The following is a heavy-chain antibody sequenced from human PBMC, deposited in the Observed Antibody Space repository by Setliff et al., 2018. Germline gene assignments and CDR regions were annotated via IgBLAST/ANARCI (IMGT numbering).Heavy chain of an antibody. Sequence: SCKVSGYTLTELSRHWVRQAPGKGLEWVALIWNDGSTKFYGDSVKGRFTISRDNSENTLYLQMNSLRAEDTAVYYCARNWATAQHYYYGMDVWGQGTTVTVSS. J-gene: IGHJ6*02. CDR2: IWNDGSTK. CDR3: ARNWATAQHYYYGMDV. D-gene: IGHD2-21*02. V-gene: IGHV3-33*01. CDR1: GYTLTELS.